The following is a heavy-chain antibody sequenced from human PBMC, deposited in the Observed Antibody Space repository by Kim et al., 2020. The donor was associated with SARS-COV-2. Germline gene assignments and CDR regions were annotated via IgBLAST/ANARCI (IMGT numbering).Heavy chain of an antibody. V-gene: IGHV4-39*01. CDR3: AGHLGPVVVPAAIHY. CDR1: GGSISSSSYY. D-gene: IGHD2-2*01. CDR2: IYYSGST. J-gene: IGHJ4*02. Sequence: SETLSLTCTVSGGSISSSSYYWGWIRQPPGKGLEWIGTIYYSGSTYYNPSLKSRVTISVDTSKNQFSLKLSSVTAADTAVYYCAGHLGPVVVPAAIHYWGQGTLVTVSS.